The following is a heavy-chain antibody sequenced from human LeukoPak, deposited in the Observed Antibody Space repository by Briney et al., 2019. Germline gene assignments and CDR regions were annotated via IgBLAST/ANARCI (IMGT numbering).Heavy chain of an antibody. D-gene: IGHD2-15*01. CDR1: GYXFTGYY. J-gene: IGHJ4*02. Sequence: ASVKVSCKASGYXFTGYYIHWVRQAPGQGLEWMGWINPNSGGTNYAQKFQGRVTMTRDTSISTAYMELSRLRSDDTAVYYCAREYCSGGSCSDKDFDYWGQGTLVTVSS. V-gene: IGHV1-2*02. CDR3: AREYCSGGSCSDKDFDY. CDR2: INPNSGGT.